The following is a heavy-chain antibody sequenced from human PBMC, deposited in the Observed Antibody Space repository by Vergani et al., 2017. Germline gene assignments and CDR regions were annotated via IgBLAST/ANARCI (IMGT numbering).Heavy chain of an antibody. Sequence: QVTLRESGPALVKPTQTLTLTCTFSGFSLSTSGMCVSWIRQPPGKALEWLALIDWHDDKYYSTSLKTRLTISKDTPKNQVVLTMTNMDPVDTATYYCARGIAAADGGHFDYWGQGTLVTVSS. CDR3: ARGIAAADGGHFDY. J-gene: IGHJ4*02. D-gene: IGHD6-13*01. CDR1: GFSLSTSGMC. CDR2: IDWHDDK. V-gene: IGHV2-70*01.